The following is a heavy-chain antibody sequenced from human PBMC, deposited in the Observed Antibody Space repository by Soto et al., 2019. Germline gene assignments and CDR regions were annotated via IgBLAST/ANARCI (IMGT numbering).Heavy chain of an antibody. CDR1: GGSFSGYY. D-gene: IGHD2-21*02. CDR2: INHSGST. V-gene: IGHV4-34*01. Sequence: SETLSLTCAVYGGSFSGYYWSWIRQPPGKGLEWIGEINHSGSTNYNPSLKSRVTISVDTSKNQFSLKLSFVTAADTAVYYCARHLPYCGGDCYSLDYWGQGTLVTVSS. CDR3: ARHLPYCGGDCYSLDY. J-gene: IGHJ4*02.